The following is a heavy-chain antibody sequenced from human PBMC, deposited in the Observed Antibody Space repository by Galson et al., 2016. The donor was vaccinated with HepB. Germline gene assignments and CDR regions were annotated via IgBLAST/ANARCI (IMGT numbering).Heavy chain of an antibody. D-gene: IGHD3-22*01. Sequence: SVKVSCKASGYTFTDYYMHWVRQSPGQGLEWMGWINPNGGATKYAQEFQDRVTMTRDTSTSTAYMELSRLRSDDTAIYYCARNIYYYDSSGYYAWGQGTLVTVSS. CDR3: ARNIYYYDSSGYYA. J-gene: IGHJ4*02. V-gene: IGHV1-2*02. CDR1: GYTFTDYY. CDR2: INPNGGAT.